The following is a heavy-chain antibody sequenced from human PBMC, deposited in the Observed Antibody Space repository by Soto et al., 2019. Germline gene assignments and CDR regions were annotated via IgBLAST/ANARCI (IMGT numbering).Heavy chain of an antibody. CDR3: ARARYDGYTSGCRRFDH. Sequence: SVTQSLTWAVYGWTVSGYGGTWIRQTPGKGLEWIGEINESGGTNYNPSLKSRVTISADTSKKQFSLKLTSVTAADTAVYYCARARYDGYTSGCRRFDHWGQGTLVTVSS. CDR2: INESGGT. V-gene: IGHV4-34*01. D-gene: IGHD6-19*01. J-gene: IGHJ4*02. CDR1: GWTVSGYG.